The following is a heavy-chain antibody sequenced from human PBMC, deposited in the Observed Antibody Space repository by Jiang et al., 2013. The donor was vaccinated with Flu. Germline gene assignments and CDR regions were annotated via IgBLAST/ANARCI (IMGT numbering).Heavy chain of an antibody. D-gene: IGHD2-15*01. CDR1: GGTFSSYA. CDR3: ARSSGGSRGYYYYEMDV. CDR2: IITILGSP. J-gene: IGHJ6*02. V-gene: IGHV1-69*01. Sequence: SGAEVKKPGSSVKVSCKASGGTFSSYAISWVRQAPGHGLEWMGGIITILGSPSYAQKFQGRVTITADESTRTAYMEVSDLTSADTAVYYCARSSGGSRGYYYYEMDVWGQGTTVTVSS.